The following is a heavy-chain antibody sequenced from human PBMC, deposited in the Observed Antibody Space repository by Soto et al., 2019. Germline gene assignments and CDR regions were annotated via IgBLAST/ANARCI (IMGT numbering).Heavy chain of an antibody. J-gene: IGHJ1*01. CDR2: IYYSGST. CDR1: GGSISSYY. D-gene: IGHD2-15*01. V-gene: IGHV4-59*08. CDR3: ARLGYCSGGSCYSDEYFQH. Sequence: QVQLQESGPGLVKPSETLSLTCTVSGGSISSYYWSWIRQPPGKGLEWIGYIYYSGSTNYNPSLTSRVTISVDTSKNQFSLTLSSVPAADTAVYYCARLGYCSGGSCYSDEYFQHWGQGTLVTVSS.